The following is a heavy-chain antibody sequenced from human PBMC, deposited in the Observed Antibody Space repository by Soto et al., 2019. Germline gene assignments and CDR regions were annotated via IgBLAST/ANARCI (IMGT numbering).Heavy chain of an antibody. D-gene: IGHD3-22*01. CDR3: ARPTDSSGHMTGAFDI. CDR2: IYPGDSDT. CDR1: GYSFTSYW. J-gene: IGHJ3*02. Sequence: PGESLKISCKGPGYSFTSYWIGWVRQMPGKGLEWMGIIYPGDSDTRYSPSFQGQVTISADKSISTAYLQWSSLKASDTAMYYCARPTDSSGHMTGAFDIWGQGTMVTVSS. V-gene: IGHV5-51*01.